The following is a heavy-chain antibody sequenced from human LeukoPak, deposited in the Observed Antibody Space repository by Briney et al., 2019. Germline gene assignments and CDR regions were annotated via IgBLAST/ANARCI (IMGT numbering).Heavy chain of an antibody. Sequence: GGSLRLSCAASGFTFSSYGMHWVRQAPGKGLEWVAFIRYDGSNEYYADSVKGRFTISRDNSKNTLYLQMNSLRAEDTAVYYCAKGGIAAAPGYFDYWGQGTLVTVSS. CDR1: GFTFSSYG. CDR3: AKGGIAAAPGYFDY. J-gene: IGHJ4*02. CDR2: IRYDGSNE. V-gene: IGHV3-30*02. D-gene: IGHD6-13*01.